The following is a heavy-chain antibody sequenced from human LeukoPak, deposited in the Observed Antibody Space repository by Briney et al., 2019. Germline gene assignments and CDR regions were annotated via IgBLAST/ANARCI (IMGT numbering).Heavy chain of an antibody. CDR3: ARSYGSGSYYPWRWFDP. V-gene: IGHV4-31*03. CDR2: IYYSGST. J-gene: IGHJ5*02. Sequence: SETLSLTCTVSGGSISSGGYYWSWIRQHPGKGLEWIGYIYYSGSTYYNPSLKSRVTISVDTSKNQFSLKLSSVTAADTAVYYCARSYGSGSYYPWRWFDPWGQGTLVTVSS. D-gene: IGHD3-10*01. CDR1: GGSISSGGYY.